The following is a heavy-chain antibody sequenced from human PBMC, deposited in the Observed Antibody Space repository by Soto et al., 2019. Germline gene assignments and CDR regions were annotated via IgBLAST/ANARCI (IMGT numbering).Heavy chain of an antibody. CDR1: GFTFSSYG. CDR2: ISYDGSNK. CDR3: AKVVPDGSGTYLDFDY. J-gene: IGHJ4*02. Sequence: GGSLRLSCAASGFTFSSYGMHWVRQAPGKGLEWVAVISYDGSNKYYADSVKGRFTISRDNSKNTLYLQMNSLRAEDTAVYYCAKVVPDGSGTYLDFDYWGQGTMVTVSS. V-gene: IGHV3-30*18. D-gene: IGHD3-10*01.